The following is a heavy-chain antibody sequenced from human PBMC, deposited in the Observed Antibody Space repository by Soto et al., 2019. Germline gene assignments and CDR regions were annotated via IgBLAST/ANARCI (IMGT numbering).Heavy chain of an antibody. CDR3: AQEPKQNYDSSPWNGGFDS. Sequence: SETLSLTCTVSGDSISSPHYYWTWVRQPPGKGLEWVGYIYYTGNNFYNPALKSRVAMSVDPSTNQFSLKLDSVTDADTAVYFCAQEPKQNYDSSPWNGGFDSWGPGTLVTSPQ. D-gene: IGHD3-22*01. V-gene: IGHV4-30-4*01. J-gene: IGHJ4*02. CDR2: IYYTGNN. CDR1: GDSISSPHYY.